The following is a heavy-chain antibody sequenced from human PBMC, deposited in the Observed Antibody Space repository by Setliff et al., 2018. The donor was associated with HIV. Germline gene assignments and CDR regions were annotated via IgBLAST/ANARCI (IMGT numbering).Heavy chain of an antibody. V-gene: IGHV4-31*03. Sequence: SLTCTVSGGSISSTAYYWSWIRQHPGKGLEWIGHIYYSGSTNYNPSLKSRVTISVDTSKNQFSLKLTSVTAADTAVYYCARDRSHPPYYMDVWGKGTTVTVSS. CDR3: ARDRSHPPYYMDV. CDR2: IYYSGST. CDR1: GGSISSTAYY. J-gene: IGHJ6*03.